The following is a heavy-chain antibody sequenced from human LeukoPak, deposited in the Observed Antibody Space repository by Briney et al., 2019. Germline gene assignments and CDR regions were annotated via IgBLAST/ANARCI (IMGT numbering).Heavy chain of an antibody. D-gene: IGHD3-10*01. Sequence: SVKLSCTASGGTFSSYAISWVRQAPGQGVGWRGGIIPIFGTANYAQKFQGRVTITTDESTSTAYMELSSLRSEDTAVYYCARSPSGTRFLLSSFACDVWGQGTMVTVSS. CDR3: ARSPSGTRFLLSSFACDV. CDR1: GGTFSSYA. CDR2: IIPIFGTA. V-gene: IGHV1-69*05. J-gene: IGHJ3*01.